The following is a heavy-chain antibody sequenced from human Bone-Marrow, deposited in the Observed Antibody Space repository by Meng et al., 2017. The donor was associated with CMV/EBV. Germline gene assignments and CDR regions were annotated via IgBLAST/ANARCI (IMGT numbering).Heavy chain of an antibody. V-gene: IGHV1-69*10. D-gene: IGHD5-18*01. CDR2: IIPILGIA. J-gene: IGHJ6*02. CDR3: ARYADGKQLWLIDYYYYGMDV. Sequence: SVKVSCKASGYTFNSYAISWVRQAPGQGLEWMGGIIPILGIANYAQKFQGRVTITADKSTSTAYMELSSLRSEDTAVYYCARYADGKQLWLIDYYYYGMDVWGQGTTVTVSS. CDR1: GYTFNSYA.